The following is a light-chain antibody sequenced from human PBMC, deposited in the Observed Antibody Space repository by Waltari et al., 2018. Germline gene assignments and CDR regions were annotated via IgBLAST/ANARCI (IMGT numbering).Light chain of an antibody. V-gene: IGKV3-20*01. J-gene: IGKJ2*01. CDR2: GAS. Sequence: EIVLTQSPGTLSLSAGERATLSCRASQTVSNNYLVWYQQKPGQAPRLLSYGASTRATGIQDKFRGSGVGADFTLTISRLDPEDFAMYFCQQYGSSPYTFGQGTKLE. CDR3: QQYGSSPYT. CDR1: QTVSNNY.